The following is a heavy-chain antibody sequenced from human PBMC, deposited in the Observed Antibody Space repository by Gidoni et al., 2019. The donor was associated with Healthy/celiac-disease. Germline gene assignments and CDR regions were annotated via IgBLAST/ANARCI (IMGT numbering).Heavy chain of an antibody. CDR2: ISGSGGRT. D-gene: IGHD2-2*02. CDR1: GFTFSSYA. J-gene: IGHJ4*02. V-gene: IGHV3-23*01. Sequence: EVQLLESGGGLVQPGGSLSLSCAASGFTFSSYAMSWVRQAPGKGLEWVSAISGSGGRTYYADSVKGRFTISRENSKNTLYLQMNSLRAEDTAVYYCANHRSTSCYSLFDYWGQGTLVTVSS. CDR3: ANHRSTSCYSLFDY.